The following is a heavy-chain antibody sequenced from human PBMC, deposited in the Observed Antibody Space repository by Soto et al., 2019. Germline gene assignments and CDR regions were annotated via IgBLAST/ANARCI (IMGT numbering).Heavy chain of an antibody. CDR2: IKPDGSEN. D-gene: IGHD3-9*01. Sequence: EVQLVESGGGLVQPGGSLRLSCAPSGVTLNNLWMSWVRQAPGKGLEWVANIKPDGSENSYVDSVKGRFTISRDNAKNSLYLQMNNLRAEDTAVYYCARANFDIRGQGTLVTVSS. V-gene: IGHV3-7*04. CDR3: ARANFDI. J-gene: IGHJ4*02. CDR1: GVTLNNLW.